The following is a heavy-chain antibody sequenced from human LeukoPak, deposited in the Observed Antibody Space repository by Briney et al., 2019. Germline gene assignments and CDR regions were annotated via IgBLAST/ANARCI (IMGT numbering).Heavy chain of an antibody. V-gene: IGHV4-59*01. CDR1: GGSITTFY. CDR2: IYYSGST. J-gene: IGHJ6*02. D-gene: IGHD4-17*01. Sequence: SQTLSLTCTVSGGSITTFYWSWLWQPPGKGLEWNWYIYYSGSTNYNPSLKSRVTISVDTSKNQFSLRLSSVTAADTAVYYSAREDPQTTVPEGLDVWGQGTTVTVSS. CDR3: AREDPQTTVPEGLDV.